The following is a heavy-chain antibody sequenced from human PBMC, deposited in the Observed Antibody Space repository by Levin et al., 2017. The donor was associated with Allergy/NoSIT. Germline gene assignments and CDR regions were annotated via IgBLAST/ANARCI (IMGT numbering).Heavy chain of an antibody. CDR2: IIPIFGTA. D-gene: IGHD6-19*01. CDR3: ASNVYSSGWRAFDI. CDR1: GGTFSSYA. Sequence: SVKVSCKASGGTFSSYAISWVRQAPGQGLEWMGGIIPIFGTANYAQKFQGRVTITADESTSTAYMELSSLRSEDTAVYYCASNVYSSGWRAFDIWGQGTMVTVSS. J-gene: IGHJ3*02. V-gene: IGHV1-69*13.